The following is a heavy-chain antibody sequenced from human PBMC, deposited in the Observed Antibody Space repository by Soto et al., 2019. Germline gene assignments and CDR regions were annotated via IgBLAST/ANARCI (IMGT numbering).Heavy chain of an antibody. V-gene: IGHV4-39*01. Sequence: SETLSLTCTVSGGSISSSSYYWGWIRQPPGKGLEWIGSIYYSGSTYYNPSLKSRVTISVDTSKNQFSLKLSSVAAADTAVYYCARPDYGDYLFAFDIWGQGTMVTVSS. CDR2: IYYSGST. J-gene: IGHJ3*02. CDR3: ARPDYGDYLFAFDI. CDR1: GGSISSSSYY. D-gene: IGHD4-17*01.